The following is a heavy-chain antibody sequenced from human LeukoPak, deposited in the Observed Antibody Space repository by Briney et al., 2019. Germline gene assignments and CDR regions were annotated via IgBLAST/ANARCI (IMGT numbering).Heavy chain of an antibody. CDR1: GFTFSSYS. CDR2: ISDTGLST. V-gene: IGHV3-23*01. D-gene: IGHD2-21*01. Sequence: PGGSLRLSCAASGFTFSSYSMNWVRQAPGKGLEWVSAISDTGLSTYYADSVKGRFTISRDNSMTTLYLQMNSLGAEDAAVYFCVKGSAAVRPYYFDCWGQGTLVTVSS. J-gene: IGHJ4*02. CDR3: VKGSAAVRPYYFDC.